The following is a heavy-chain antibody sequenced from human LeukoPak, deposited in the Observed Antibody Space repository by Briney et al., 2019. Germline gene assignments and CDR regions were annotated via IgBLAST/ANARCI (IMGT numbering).Heavy chain of an antibody. CDR1: GYTFTGYY. V-gene: IGHV1-2*02. CDR2: INPNSGGT. Sequence: GASVKVSCKASGYTFTGYYMHWVRQAPGQGLEWMGWINPNSGGTNYAQKFQGRVTMTRDTSISTAYMELSRLRSDDTAVYYCARAPYCSGGSCYPYYFDYWGQGTLVTVSS. D-gene: IGHD2-15*01. CDR3: ARAPYCSGGSCYPYYFDY. J-gene: IGHJ4*02.